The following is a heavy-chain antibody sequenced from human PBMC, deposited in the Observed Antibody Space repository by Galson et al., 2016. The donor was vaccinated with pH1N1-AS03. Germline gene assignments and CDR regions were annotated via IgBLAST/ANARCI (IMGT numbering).Heavy chain of an antibody. J-gene: IGHJ3*02. Sequence: SLRLSCAASGFNFDNYAMHWVRQARGKGLEWVPGISWNSGTFDYADSMKGRFTISRDNAKNSLYLQMNSLTADDSALYYCAKSYHGDVFDIWSQGTMVTVSS. CDR2: ISWNSGTF. V-gene: IGHV3-9*01. CDR1: GFNFDNYA. CDR3: AKSYHGDVFDI. D-gene: IGHD2-21*01.